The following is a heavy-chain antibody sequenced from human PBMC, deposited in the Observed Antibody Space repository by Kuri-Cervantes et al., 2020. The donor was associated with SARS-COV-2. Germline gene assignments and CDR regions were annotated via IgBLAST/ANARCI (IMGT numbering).Heavy chain of an antibody. J-gene: IGHJ4*02. Sequence: LRLSCTVSGGSISSGGYYWSWIRQPPGKGLEWIGEINHSGSTNYNPSLKSRVTISVDTSKNQFSLKLSSVTAADTAVYYCARFSAAAGQRTFDYWGQGTLVTVSS. CDR2: INHSGST. V-gene: IGHV4-30-2*01. D-gene: IGHD6-13*01. CDR3: ARFSAAAGQRTFDY. CDR1: GGSISSGGYY.